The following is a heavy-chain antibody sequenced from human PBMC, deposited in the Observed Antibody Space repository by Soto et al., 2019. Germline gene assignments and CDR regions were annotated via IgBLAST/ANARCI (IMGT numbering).Heavy chain of an antibody. D-gene: IGHD2-2*01. CDR2: ISAYNGNT. V-gene: IGHV1-18*01. CDR3: ARDGCQLGYCSSTSWEN. J-gene: IGHJ4*02. CDR1: GYTFTSYG. Sequence: QVQLVQSGAEVKKPGASVKVSCKASGYTFTSYGISWVRQAPGQGLEWMGWISAYNGNTNYAQKLQGRVTMTTDTSTSTAYMELRSLRSDDTAVYYWARDGCQLGYCSSTSWENWGQGTLVTVSS.